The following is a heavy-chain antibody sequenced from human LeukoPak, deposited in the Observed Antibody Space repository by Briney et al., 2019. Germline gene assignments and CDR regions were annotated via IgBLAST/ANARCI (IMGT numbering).Heavy chain of an antibody. CDR3: ARHEYSGSYYGLSWFDP. CDR1: GGSISSSGYY. Sequence: SETLSLTCTVSGGSISSSGYYWGWIRQPPGKGLEWIASIYYSGSTYYNPSLKSRVTTSVDTSKNQLSLKLCSLTAADTAVYYCARHEYSGSYYGLSWFDPWGQGTLVTVSS. V-gene: IGHV4-39*01. D-gene: IGHD1-26*01. CDR2: IYYSGST. J-gene: IGHJ5*02.